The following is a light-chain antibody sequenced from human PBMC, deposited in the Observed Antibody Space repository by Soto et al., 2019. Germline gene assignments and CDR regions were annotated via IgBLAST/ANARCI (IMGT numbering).Light chain of an antibody. V-gene: IGLV2-14*03. CDR1: SSDVGGYNY. J-gene: IGLJ1*01. CDR3: SSDARSSTA. Sequence: QSALTQPASVSGSPGQSVTISCTGTSSDVGGYNYVSWYQQHPGKAPKLMIYEVSNRPSGVSNRFSGSKSGNTASLTISGLQAEDEADYYCSSDARSSTAFGAGTKLTVL. CDR2: EVS.